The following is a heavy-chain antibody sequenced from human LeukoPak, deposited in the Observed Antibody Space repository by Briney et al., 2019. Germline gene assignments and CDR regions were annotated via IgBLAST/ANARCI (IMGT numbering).Heavy chain of an antibody. D-gene: IGHD3-3*01. J-gene: IGHJ4*02. V-gene: IGHV3-23*01. CDR1: GFTFSSNA. CDR3: AKLINLSETY. Sequence: GGSLRLSCAASGFTFSSNALSWVRQAPGKGLEWVSTISGTGGNTYYADSVKGRFTISRDNSKSTLYLQMNNLRADDTAVYYCAKLINLSETYWGQGTLVTVSS. CDR2: ISGTGGNT.